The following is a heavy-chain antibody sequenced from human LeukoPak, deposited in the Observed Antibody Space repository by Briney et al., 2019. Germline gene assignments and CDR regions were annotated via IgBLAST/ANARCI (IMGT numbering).Heavy chain of an antibody. V-gene: IGHV4-59*01. Sequence: PSETLSLTCTVSGGSISSYYWSWIRQPPGKGLEWIGYIYYSGSTNYNPSLKSRVTISVDTSKNQFTLKLSSVTAADTAVFSCARPRYYDSSGPPKSSFASWGKGPLVTVPS. J-gene: IGHJ4*02. CDR3: ARPRYYDSSGPPKSSFAS. D-gene: IGHD3-22*01. CDR2: IYYSGST. CDR1: GGSISSYY.